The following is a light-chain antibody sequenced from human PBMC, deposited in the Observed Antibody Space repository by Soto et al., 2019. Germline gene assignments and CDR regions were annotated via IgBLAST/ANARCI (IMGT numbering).Light chain of an antibody. V-gene: IGKV1-5*01. CDR3: QQYYSSRT. J-gene: IGKJ1*01. CDR2: DAS. CDR1: QDINNW. Sequence: DIQMTQSPSTLSASVGDRVTITCRASQDINNWLAWYQQKPGNAPKFLIYDASTLESGVPSRFSGGGSGTEFTLTISSLQHDDSATYYCQQYYSSRTFGQGTKV.